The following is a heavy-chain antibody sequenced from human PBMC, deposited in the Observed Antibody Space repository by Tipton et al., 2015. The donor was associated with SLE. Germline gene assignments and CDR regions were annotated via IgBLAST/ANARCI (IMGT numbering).Heavy chain of an antibody. J-gene: IGHJ4*02. D-gene: IGHD6-19*01. CDR3: ARAGYSSGWRPYYFDY. Sequence: TLSLTCTVSGGSISSSSYYWGWIRQPPGKGLEWIGSIYYSGSTYYNPSLKSRVTISVDTSKNQFSLKLSSVTAADTAVYYCARAGYSSGWRPYYFDYWGQGTLVTVSS. V-gene: IGHV4-39*07. CDR1: GGSISSSSYY. CDR2: IYYSGST.